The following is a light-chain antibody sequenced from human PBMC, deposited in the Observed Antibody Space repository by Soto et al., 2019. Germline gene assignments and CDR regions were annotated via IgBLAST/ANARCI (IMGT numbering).Light chain of an antibody. J-gene: IGLJ3*02. V-gene: IGLV1-44*01. CDR3: AAWDDSLNGWV. Sequence: QSVLTQPPSASGTPGQRVTISCSGSSSNIGSNTVNWYQQLPGTAPKLLIYSNNQRPSGVPDRFSGSKSGTSASLAISGLQSXXXADXXCAAWDDSLNGWVFGGGTKVTVL. CDR2: SNN. CDR1: SSNIGSNT.